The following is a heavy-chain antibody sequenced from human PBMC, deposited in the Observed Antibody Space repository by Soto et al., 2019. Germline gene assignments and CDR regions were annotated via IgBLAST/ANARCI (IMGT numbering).Heavy chain of an antibody. CDR1: GFTFSGYS. CDR2: ITSGSTYI. V-gene: IGHV3-21*01. D-gene: IGHD1-20*01. Sequence: PGGSLRLSCAASGFTFSGYSMNWVRQAPGKGLEWVSSITSGSTYIYYADSVKGRFTISRDNAKNSLYLQMSSLRAEDTAVYYCARQRKPNWIDAAFDIWGHGTMVTVSS. CDR3: ARQRKPNWIDAAFDI. J-gene: IGHJ3*02.